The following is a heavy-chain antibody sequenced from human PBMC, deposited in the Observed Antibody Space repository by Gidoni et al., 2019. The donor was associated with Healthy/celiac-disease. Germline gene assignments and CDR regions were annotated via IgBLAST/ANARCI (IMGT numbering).Heavy chain of an antibody. J-gene: IGHJ5*02. D-gene: IGHD6-6*01. CDR2: IYPGDSDI. Sequence: EVQLVQSGAEVTETGESLQISCKASGYSFTSYWIGWVRQMPGNGLELMGIIYPGDSDIRYSPSFQGQVTISADKSISTAYLQWSSLKASDTAMYYCARTSWPFTWGQGTLVTVSS. CDR3: ARTSWPFT. V-gene: IGHV5-51*01. CDR1: GYSFTSYW.